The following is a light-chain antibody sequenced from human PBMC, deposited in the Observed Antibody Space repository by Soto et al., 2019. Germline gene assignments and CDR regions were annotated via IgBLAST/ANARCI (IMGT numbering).Light chain of an antibody. V-gene: IGKV1-5*03. CDR2: KAS. CDR3: QQFHSFPIT. J-gene: IGKJ5*01. Sequence: DKQLTHSPYTLCASVGDRHHIXNRASQTVSRWLAWYQQKPGKAPQLLIEKASTLESGVPSRFSGSGSGTDFTLTIYSLQPEDYATYYCQQFHSFPITFGQGTRLEIK. CDR1: QTVSRW.